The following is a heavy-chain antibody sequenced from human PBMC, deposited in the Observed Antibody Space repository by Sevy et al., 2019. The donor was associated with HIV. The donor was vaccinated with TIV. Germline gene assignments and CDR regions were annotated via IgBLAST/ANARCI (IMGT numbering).Heavy chain of an antibody. V-gene: IGHV4-39*01. Sequence: SETLSLTCTVSGGSISSSSYYWGWICQPPGKGLEWIGSIYYSGSTYYNPSLKSRVTISVDTSKNQFSLKLSSVTAADTAVYYCARHVSDGIAAAVLFDYYYGMDVWGQGTTVTVSS. CDR2: IYYSGST. CDR1: GGSISSSSYY. J-gene: IGHJ6*02. D-gene: IGHD6-13*01. CDR3: ARHVSDGIAAAVLFDYYYGMDV.